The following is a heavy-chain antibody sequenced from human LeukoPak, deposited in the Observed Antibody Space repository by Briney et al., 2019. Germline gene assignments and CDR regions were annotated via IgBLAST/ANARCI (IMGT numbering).Heavy chain of an antibody. CDR3: ANAPPYYYDSSGFHVGDY. J-gene: IGHJ4*02. CDR2: ISYDGSNK. Sequence: VGSLRLSCAASGFTFSSYAMHWVRQAPGKGLEWVAVISYDGSNKYYADSVKGRFTISRDNSKNTLYLQMNSLRAEDTAVYYCANAPPYYYDSSGFHVGDYWGQGTLVTVSS. CDR1: GFTFSSYA. D-gene: IGHD3-22*01. V-gene: IGHV3-30*04.